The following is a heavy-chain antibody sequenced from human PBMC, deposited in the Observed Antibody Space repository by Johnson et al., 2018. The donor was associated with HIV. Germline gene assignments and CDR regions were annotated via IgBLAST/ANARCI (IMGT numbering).Heavy chain of an antibody. J-gene: IGHJ3*02. Sequence: QVQLVESGGGVVQPGGSLRLSCAASGFTFSSSGMHWDRQAPGKGLEWVAFIRYDGSNKYSADALKGRFTISRDNSKNTLYLQMNSLRAEDTAVYYCAKGRLVGATTYDAFDIWGQGTMVTVSS. CDR1: GFTFSSSG. CDR2: IRYDGSNK. V-gene: IGHV3-30*02. D-gene: IGHD1-26*01. CDR3: AKGRLVGATTYDAFDI.